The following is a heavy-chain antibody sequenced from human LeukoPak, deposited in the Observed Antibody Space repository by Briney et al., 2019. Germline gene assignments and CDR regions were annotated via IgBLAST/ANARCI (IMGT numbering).Heavy chain of an antibody. CDR3: ATIRPDSSSPTTYN. Sequence: GGSLRLSWAASGFTFSSYAMSWVRKAQGKGLEWVSSTDNSGRITYYADSVKGRFTTSRDNSKNTLSLQMSSLRVDDTAVYYCATIRPDSSSPTTYNRGQGTLVTVSS. CDR2: TDNSGRIT. CDR1: GFTFSSYA. J-gene: IGHJ4*02. V-gene: IGHV3-23*01. D-gene: IGHD6-13*01.